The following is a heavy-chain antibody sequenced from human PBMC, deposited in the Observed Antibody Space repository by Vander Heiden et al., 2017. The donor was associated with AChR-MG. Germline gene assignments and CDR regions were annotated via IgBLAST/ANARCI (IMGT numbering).Heavy chain of an antibody. D-gene: IGHD3-3*01. CDR3: ARGVYDFWSGYYPDY. V-gene: IGHV1-2*02. CDR2: INPNSGGT. Sequence: QVQLVQPGAAVKKPGASVTVSCKAPAYPFTGYYMHWVRQAPGQGLEWMGWINPNSGGTNYAQKFQGRVTMTRDTSISTAYMELSRLRSDDTAVDYCARGVYDFWSGYYPDYWGQGTLVTVSS. J-gene: IGHJ4*02. CDR1: AYPFTGYY.